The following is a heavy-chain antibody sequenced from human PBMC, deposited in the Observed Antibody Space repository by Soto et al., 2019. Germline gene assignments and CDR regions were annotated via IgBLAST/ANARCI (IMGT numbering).Heavy chain of an antibody. D-gene: IGHD3-16*01. V-gene: IGHV3-33*01. CDR2: IWYDGSNK. CDR3: AREGDYVLGGFDP. Sequence: QVQLVESGGGVVQPGRSLRLSCAASGFTFSSYGMHWVRQAPGKGLEWVAVIWYDGSNKYYADSVKGRFTISRDNSKNTLYLKMNSLGAEDTAVYYCAREGDYVLGGFDPWGQGTLVTVSS. CDR1: GFTFSSYG. J-gene: IGHJ5*02.